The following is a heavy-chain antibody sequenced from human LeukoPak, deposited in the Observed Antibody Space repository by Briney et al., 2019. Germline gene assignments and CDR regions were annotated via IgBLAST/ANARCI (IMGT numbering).Heavy chain of an antibody. CDR1: GFTFSSYS. D-gene: IGHD6-19*01. V-gene: IGHV3-21*01. CDR2: ISSSSSYI. CDR3: ARDARLAVAEYPY. J-gene: IGHJ4*02. Sequence: GGSLGLSCAASGFTFSSYSMNWVRQAPGKGLEWVSSISSSSSYIYYADSVKGRFTISRDNAKNSLYLQMNSLRAEDTAVYYCARDARLAVAEYPYWGQGTLVTVSS.